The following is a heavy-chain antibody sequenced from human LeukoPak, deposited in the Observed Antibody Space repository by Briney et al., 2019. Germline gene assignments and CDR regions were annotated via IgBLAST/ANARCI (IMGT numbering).Heavy chain of an antibody. CDR2: IYYSGST. CDR1: GGSISSYY. CDR3: ARDGSGSYYLSYFGY. V-gene: IGHV4-59*01. J-gene: IGHJ4*02. D-gene: IGHD3-10*01. Sequence: SETLSLTCTVSGGSISSYYWSWIRQPPGKGLEWIGYIYYSGSTNYNPSLKSRVTISVDTSKNQFSLKLSPVTAADTAVYYCARDGSGSYYLSYFGYWGQGTLVTVSS.